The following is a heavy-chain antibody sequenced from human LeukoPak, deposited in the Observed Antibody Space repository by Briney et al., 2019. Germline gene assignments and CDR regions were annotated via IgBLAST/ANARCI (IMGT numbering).Heavy chain of an antibody. D-gene: IGHD3-3*01. CDR3: ARPADFWSGYYKPWDV. CDR1: GDSISSGYY. V-gene: IGHV4-38-2*02. CDR2: IYHSGST. Sequence: SETLSLTCTVSGDSISSGYYWGWIRQPPGKGLEWIGSIYHSGSTYYNPSLKSRVTISVDTSKNQFSLKLSSVTAADTAVYYCARPADFWSGYYKPWDVWGKGTTVTVSS. J-gene: IGHJ6*04.